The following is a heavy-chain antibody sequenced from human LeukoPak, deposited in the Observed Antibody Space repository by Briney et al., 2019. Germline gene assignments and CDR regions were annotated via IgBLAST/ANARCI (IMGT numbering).Heavy chain of an antibody. J-gene: IGHJ3*02. Sequence: GGSLRLSCAASGFTFSSYAMSWVRQAPGRGLEWVSAISGSGGSTYYADSVKGRFTISRDNSKNTLYLQMNSLRAEDTAVYYCAKGGGGVYAFDIWGQGTMVTVSS. D-gene: IGHD3-16*01. CDR1: GFTFSSYA. V-gene: IGHV3-23*01. CDR3: AKGGGGVYAFDI. CDR2: ISGSGGST.